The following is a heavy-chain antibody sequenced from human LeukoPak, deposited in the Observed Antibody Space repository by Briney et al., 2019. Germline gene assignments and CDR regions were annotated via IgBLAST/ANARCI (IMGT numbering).Heavy chain of an antibody. CDR3: ASSSGGSYGGAFDY. Sequence: SETLSLTCTVSGGSISSYYWSWIRQPPGKGLECIGYIYYSGSTNYNPSLKSRVTISVDTSKNQFSLKLSSVTAADTAVYYCASSSGGSYGGAFDYWGQGTLVTVSS. V-gene: IGHV4-59*01. CDR2: IYYSGST. CDR1: GGSISSYY. J-gene: IGHJ4*02. D-gene: IGHD1-26*01.